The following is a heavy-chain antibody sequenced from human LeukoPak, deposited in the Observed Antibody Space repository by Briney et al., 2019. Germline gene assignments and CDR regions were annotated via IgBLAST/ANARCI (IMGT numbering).Heavy chain of an antibody. D-gene: IGHD3-3*01. V-gene: IGHV3-53*01. Sequence: GGSLRLSCVASGFTVSSNYMSWVRQAPGKGLEWVSVIYSGGNTYYADSVKGRFTISRDNSKNTLYLQMNSLRAEDTAVYYCAKDQTRLQYDDALDIWGQGTMVTVSS. CDR3: AKDQTRLQYDDALDI. J-gene: IGHJ3*02. CDR1: GFTVSSNY. CDR2: IYSGGNT.